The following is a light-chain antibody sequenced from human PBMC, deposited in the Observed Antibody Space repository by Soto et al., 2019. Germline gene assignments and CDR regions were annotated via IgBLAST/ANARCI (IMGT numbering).Light chain of an antibody. J-gene: IGKJ1*01. CDR2: AAS. CDR1: QGVSND. V-gene: IGKV1-6*01. CDR3: LQDYNYPRT. Sequence: AIQMTQSPSSLSASVGDRVTISCRASQGVSNDLGWYQQKPGKAPKLLIYAASSLPSGIPSRFSGSGSGTDFTLTISSLQSEDFATYYCLQDYNYPRTFGQGTKVEIK.